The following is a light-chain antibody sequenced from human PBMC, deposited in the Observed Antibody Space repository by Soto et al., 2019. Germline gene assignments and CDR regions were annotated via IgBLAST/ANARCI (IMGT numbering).Light chain of an antibody. CDR3: QQRSVWPWT. Sequence: ILLTQSRGTLSLSPGQRATLSCRASQSVSSGNLAWYQQKPGQAPRLLIYDTSDRASGIPARFSGSGSGTDFTLTISSLEPEDFAVFYCQQRSVWPWTFGQGTKVDIK. CDR2: DTS. CDR1: QSVSSGN. J-gene: IGKJ1*01. V-gene: IGKV3D-20*02.